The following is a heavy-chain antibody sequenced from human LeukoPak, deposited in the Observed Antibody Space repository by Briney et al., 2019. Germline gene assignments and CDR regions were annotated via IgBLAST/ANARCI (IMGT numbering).Heavy chain of an antibody. V-gene: IGHV4-39*07. Sequence: SETLSLTCTVSGGSISSSSYYWGWIRQPPGKGLEWIGSVYYGGRTYYNPSLKSRVTILVDTSKNQFSLKLTSVTAADTAVYYCARAVTIFGAVTKFDPWGKGTLVTVSS. CDR1: GGSISSSSYY. CDR3: ARAVTIFGAVTKFDP. J-gene: IGHJ5*02. CDR2: VYYGGRT. D-gene: IGHD3-3*01.